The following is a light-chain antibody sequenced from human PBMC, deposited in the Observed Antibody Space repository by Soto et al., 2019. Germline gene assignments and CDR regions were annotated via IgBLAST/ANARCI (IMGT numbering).Light chain of an antibody. J-gene: IGKJ2*01. Sequence: DIQMTKSSSTLSASLGARVNITCRASQSVSSWLAGYQHRPGKAPKLLIYQASTLGNGVPSRFSGSGSGTDFTLTILSLQPDDFATYYSQQYGIYGYTFGQGTKLEIK. CDR1: QSVSSW. CDR2: QAS. CDR3: QQYGIYGYT. V-gene: IGKV1-5*03.